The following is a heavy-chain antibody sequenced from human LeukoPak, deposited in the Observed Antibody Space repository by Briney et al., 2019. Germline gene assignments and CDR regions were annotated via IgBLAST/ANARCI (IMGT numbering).Heavy chain of an antibody. CDR3: ARGSRSGDY. D-gene: IGHD3-10*01. CDR1: GYTFTNYD. Sequence: ASVTVSCKTSGYTFTNYDINWVRQATGQGLEWMGWMNPNSGNTGYAQKFQSRVTMTRNISTSTAYMELSSLRSEDTAVYYCARGSRSGDYWGQGTQVTVSS. CDR2: MNPNSGNT. J-gene: IGHJ4*02. V-gene: IGHV1-8*02.